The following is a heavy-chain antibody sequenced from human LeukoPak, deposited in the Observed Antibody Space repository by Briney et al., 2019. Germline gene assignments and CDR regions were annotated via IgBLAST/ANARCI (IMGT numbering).Heavy chain of an antibody. CDR1: GFTISTYA. Sequence: PGGSLRLSCAASGFTISTYAMTWVRQAPWKGLEWVSSITSSGATTYYADSVKGRFTISRDISKNTLYLQMNSLTAEDSAVYYCAKEFIAGDGHVDCDSWGQGTLVTVSS. V-gene: IGHV3-23*01. J-gene: IGHJ4*02. CDR3: AKEFIAGDGHVDCDS. CDR2: ITSSGATT. D-gene: IGHD5-24*01.